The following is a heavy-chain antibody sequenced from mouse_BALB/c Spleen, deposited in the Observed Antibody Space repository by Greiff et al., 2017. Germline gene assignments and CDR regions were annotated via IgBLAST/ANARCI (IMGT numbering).Heavy chain of an antibody. CDR1: GFNIKDYY. CDR3: KRPYYGNCGAAEDY. J-gene: IGHJ4*01. V-gene: IGHV14-4*02. Sequence: VQLQQSGAELVRSGASVKLSCTASGFNIKDYYMHWVKQRLEQCLEWIGWIDPENGDTEYAPKFQGKATMTADTASNTAYLQLSILTSEATAVYSCKRPYYGNCGAAEDYWGQGTSVTVSS. CDR2: IDPENGDT. D-gene: IGHD2-10*01.